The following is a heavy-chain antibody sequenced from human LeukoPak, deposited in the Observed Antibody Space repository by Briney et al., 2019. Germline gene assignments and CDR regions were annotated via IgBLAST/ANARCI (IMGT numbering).Heavy chain of an antibody. Sequence: GESLKISCKGSGYSFTSYGISWVRQAPGQGLEWMGWISAYNGNTNYAQKLQGRVTMTTDTSTSTAYMELRSLRSDDTAVYYCARVADSSSWYSELGAFDIWGQGTMVTVSS. V-gene: IGHV1-18*01. CDR3: ARVADSSSWYSELGAFDI. CDR2: ISAYNGNT. J-gene: IGHJ3*02. D-gene: IGHD6-13*01. CDR1: GYSFTSYG.